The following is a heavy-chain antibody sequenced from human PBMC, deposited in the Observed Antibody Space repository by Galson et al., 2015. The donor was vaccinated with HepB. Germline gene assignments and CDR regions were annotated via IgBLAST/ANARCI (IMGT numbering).Heavy chain of an antibody. V-gene: IGHV1-3*01. Sequence: SVKVSCKASGYTFTSYAMHWVRQAPGQRLEWMGWINAGNGNTKYSQKFQGRVTITRDTSASTAYMELSSLRSEDTAVYYCARDRRDYGGNSNYMDVWGKGTTVTVSS. J-gene: IGHJ6*03. CDR3: ARDRRDYGGNSNYMDV. D-gene: IGHD4-23*01. CDR2: INAGNGNT. CDR1: GYTFTSYA.